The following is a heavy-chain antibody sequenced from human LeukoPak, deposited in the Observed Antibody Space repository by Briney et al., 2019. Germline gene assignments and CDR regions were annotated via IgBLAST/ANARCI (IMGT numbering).Heavy chain of an antibody. Sequence: SETLTLTCTVSGGSISNYYWSWIRQPAGKGLEWIGRIHTSWSTNYNPSLKSRVTMSVDTSKNQFSLKLTSVTAADTAVYYCARHIPFDSGDYSFDYWGQGTLVTVSS. CDR1: GGSISNYY. CDR3: ARHIPFDSGDYSFDY. V-gene: IGHV4-4*07. D-gene: IGHD4-17*01. CDR2: IHTSWST. J-gene: IGHJ4*02.